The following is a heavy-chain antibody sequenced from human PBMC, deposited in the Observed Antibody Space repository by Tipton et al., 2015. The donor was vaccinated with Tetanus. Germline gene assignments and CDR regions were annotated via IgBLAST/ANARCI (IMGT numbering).Heavy chain of an antibody. Sequence: SLRLSCAASGFTFSSYAMSWVRQAPGKGLEWVSAISGSGGSTYYADSVKGRSTISRDNSKNTLYLQMNSLRAEDTAVYYCAKDGYYGSNYYYGMDVWGQGTTVTVSS. CDR1: GFTFSSYA. CDR2: ISGSGGST. J-gene: IGHJ6*02. V-gene: IGHV3-23*01. D-gene: IGHD3-10*01. CDR3: AKDGYYGSNYYYGMDV.